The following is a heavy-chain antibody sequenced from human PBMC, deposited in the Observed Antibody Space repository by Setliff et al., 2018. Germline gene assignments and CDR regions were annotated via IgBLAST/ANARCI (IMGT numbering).Heavy chain of an antibody. CDR1: GFSLTTSRTC. CDR2: IDWDGDK. J-gene: IGHJ4*02. CDR3: ARSRYELPHYYFDY. V-gene: IGHV2-70*11. D-gene: IGHD1-7*01. Sequence: SGPTLVNPTPPLTLTCTFSGFSLTTSRTCVTWIRQPPGKALEWLARIDWDGDKYYNTSLRTRLTLSKDTSKNQVFLTMTNMDPVDTATYYCARSRYELPHYYFDYWGQGILVTVSS.